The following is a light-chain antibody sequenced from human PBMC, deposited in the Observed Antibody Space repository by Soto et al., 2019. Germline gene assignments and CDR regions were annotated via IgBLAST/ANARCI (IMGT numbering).Light chain of an antibody. J-gene: IGLJ1*01. CDR2: EVS. CDR3: SSYAGSNNYV. CDR1: SGDVGGYNY. V-gene: IGLV2-8*01. Sequence: QSVLTQPPSASGSHVQSVTISCTGTSGDVGGYNYVSWYQQHPGKAPKLMIFEVSERPSGVPDRFSASKSGNTASLTVSGLQAEDEADYYCSSYAGSNNYVFGTGTKVTVL.